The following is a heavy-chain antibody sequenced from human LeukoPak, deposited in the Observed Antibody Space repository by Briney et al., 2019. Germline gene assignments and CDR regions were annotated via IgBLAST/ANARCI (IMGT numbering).Heavy chain of an antibody. Sequence: GSLRLSCAASGFTFSNAWMSWVRQPPGKGLEWIGSIYYSGSTYYNPSLKSRVTISVDTSKNQFSLKLSSVTAADTAVYYCARAYCSGGSCYRYDYWGQGTLVTVSS. CDR1: GFTFSNAW. V-gene: IGHV4-4*02. D-gene: IGHD2-15*01. CDR2: IYYSGST. CDR3: ARAYCSGGSCYRYDY. J-gene: IGHJ4*02.